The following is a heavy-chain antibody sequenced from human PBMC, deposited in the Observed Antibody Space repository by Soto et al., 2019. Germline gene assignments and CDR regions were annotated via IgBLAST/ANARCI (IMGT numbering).Heavy chain of an antibody. Sequence: QLQLQESGPGLVKPSETLSLTCTVSGGSISGSTYYWGWIRQPPGKGLEWIGSIFYGGSTYYNPSLKSRLPISVDRSKNHFSLNLYSVTAADTAVYYCARQPYDGSGTRFDYWGQGALVTVSS. CDR3: ARQPYDGSGTRFDY. CDR2: IFYGGST. CDR1: GGSISGSTYY. D-gene: IGHD3-22*01. J-gene: IGHJ4*02. V-gene: IGHV4-39*01.